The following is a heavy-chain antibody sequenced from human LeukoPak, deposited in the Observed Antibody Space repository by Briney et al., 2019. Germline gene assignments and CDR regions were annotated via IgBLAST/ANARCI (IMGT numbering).Heavy chain of an antibody. Sequence: GGSLRLSCAASGFTFSSYSMNWVRQAPGKGLEWVSSISSSSSYIYYADSVKGRFTISRDNAKNSLYLQMKSLRAEDTAVYYCARDPPYSGSYYQIDYWGQGTLVTVSS. D-gene: IGHD1-26*01. V-gene: IGHV3-21*01. CDR3: ARDPPYSGSYYQIDY. CDR2: ISSSSSYI. CDR1: GFTFSSYS. J-gene: IGHJ4*02.